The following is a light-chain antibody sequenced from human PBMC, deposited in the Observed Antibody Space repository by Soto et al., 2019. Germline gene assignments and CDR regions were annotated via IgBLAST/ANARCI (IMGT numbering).Light chain of an antibody. CDR3: CSHAGGSSWV. CDR1: SGDVGAYDR. V-gene: IGLV2-11*01. Sequence: QSVLTQPRSVSESPGQSVTISCTGTSGDVGAYDRVSWYQHHPTKAPKLIIYDVTNRPSGVPYRFSGSKSGSTASLTLSGLQAEDEADYYCCSHAGGSSWVFGGGTKVTVL. CDR2: DVT. J-gene: IGLJ3*02.